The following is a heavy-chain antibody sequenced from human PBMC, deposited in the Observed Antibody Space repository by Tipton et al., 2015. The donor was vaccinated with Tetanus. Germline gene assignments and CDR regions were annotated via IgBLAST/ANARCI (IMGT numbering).Heavy chain of an antibody. Sequence: TLSLTCTVSGGSISSYYWSWIRQPPGKGLEWIGYIYYSGSTNNNPSLKSRVTISVDTSKNQFSLKLSSVTAADTAVYYCARLGYDILTGYHYDYWGQGALVTVSS. CDR1: GGSISSYY. CDR3: ARLGYDILTGYHYDY. J-gene: IGHJ4*02. CDR2: IYYSGST. V-gene: IGHV4-59*08. D-gene: IGHD3-9*01.